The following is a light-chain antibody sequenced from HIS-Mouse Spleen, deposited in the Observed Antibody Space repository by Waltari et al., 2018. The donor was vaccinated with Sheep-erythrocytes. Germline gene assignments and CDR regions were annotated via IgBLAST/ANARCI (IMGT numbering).Light chain of an antibody. Sequence: DIVMTQSPDSLAVSLVEGATINCKSSQSVLYSSNNKNYLAWYQQKPGQPPKLLIYWASTREAGVPDRFSGSGSGTDFTLTISSLQAEDVAVYYCQQYYSTLTFGGGTKVEIK. V-gene: IGKV4-1*01. J-gene: IGKJ4*01. CDR2: WAS. CDR3: QQYYSTLT. CDR1: QSVLYSSNNKNY.